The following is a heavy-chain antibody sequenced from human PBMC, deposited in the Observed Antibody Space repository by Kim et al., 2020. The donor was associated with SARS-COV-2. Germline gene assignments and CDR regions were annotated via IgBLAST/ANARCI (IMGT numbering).Heavy chain of an antibody. Sequence: SETLSLTCTVSGGSISSYYWSWIRQPPGKGLEWIGYIYYSGSTNYNSSLKSRVTISVDTSKNQFSLKLSSVTAADTAVYYCMRGNGWYYYWGQGTLVTVSS. J-gene: IGHJ4*02. V-gene: IGHV4-59*13. CDR1: GGSISSYY. CDR2: IYYSGST. CDR3: MRGNGWYYY. D-gene: IGHD6-19*01.